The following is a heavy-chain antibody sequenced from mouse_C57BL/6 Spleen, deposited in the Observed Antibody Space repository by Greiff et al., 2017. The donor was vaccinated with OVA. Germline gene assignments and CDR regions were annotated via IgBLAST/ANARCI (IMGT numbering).Heavy chain of an antibody. V-gene: IGHV5-4*03. Sequence: DVKLVESGGGLVKPGGSLKLSCAASGFTFSSYAMSWVRQTPEKRLEWVATISDGGSYTYYPDNVKGRFTISRDNAKNNLYLQMSHLKSEDTAMYYCARAYYDYGNYYAMDYWGQGTSVTVSS. D-gene: IGHD2-4*01. CDR2: ISDGGSYT. CDR1: GFTFSSYA. J-gene: IGHJ4*01. CDR3: ARAYYDYGNYYAMDY.